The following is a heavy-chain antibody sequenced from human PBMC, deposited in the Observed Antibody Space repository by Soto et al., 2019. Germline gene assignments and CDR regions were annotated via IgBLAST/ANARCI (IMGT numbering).Heavy chain of an antibody. Sequence: QVQLVQSGAEVKKPGASVKVSCKASGYTFNSYGISWVRQAPGQGLEWMGWISANNGNTNYAQKLQGRLTMTTDPSTSTAYMELRSLRSHDTAGYYCARDMGSYGLDYWGQGTLVTVSS. CDR1: GYTFNSYG. CDR2: ISANNGNT. V-gene: IGHV1-18*01. CDR3: ARDMGSYGLDY. J-gene: IGHJ4*02. D-gene: IGHD1-26*01.